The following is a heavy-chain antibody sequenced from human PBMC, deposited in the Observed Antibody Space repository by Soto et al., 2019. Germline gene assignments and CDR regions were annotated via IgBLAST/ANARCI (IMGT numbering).Heavy chain of an antibody. CDR3: LQADDRKHSSATFSAILVQGSPDL. V-gene: IGHV3-53*01. Sequence: GKGLQWVSVIYSAGSTYYANSVKGRFTISRDISTNMVYLQMSSLTDEDTAVYYCLQADDRKHSSATFSAILVQGSPDL. CDR2: IYSAGST. D-gene: IGHD4-4*01. J-gene: IGHJ2*01.